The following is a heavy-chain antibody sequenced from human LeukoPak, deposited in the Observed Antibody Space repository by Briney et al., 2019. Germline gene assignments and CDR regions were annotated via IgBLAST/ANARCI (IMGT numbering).Heavy chain of an antibody. CDR2: IKSKPDGGTT. CDR1: GFTFSNAW. Sequence: NPGGSLRLSCAASGFTFSNAWMSWVRQAPGKGLEWVGRIKSKPDGGTTDYAAPVKGRFTISRDDSKNTLYLQMNSLKTEDTAVYYCTTDFHYYDSSGYYSLAAFDIWGQGTMVTVPS. V-gene: IGHV3-15*01. CDR3: TTDFHYYDSSGYYSLAAFDI. D-gene: IGHD3-22*01. J-gene: IGHJ3*02.